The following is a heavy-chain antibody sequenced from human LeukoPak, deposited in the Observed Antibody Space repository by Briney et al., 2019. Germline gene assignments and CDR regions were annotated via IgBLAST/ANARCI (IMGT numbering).Heavy chain of an antibody. CDR1: GGSISSSSYY. D-gene: IGHD3-22*01. CDR3: AITIPPYYDSSGYPDAFDI. V-gene: IGHV4-39*07. Sequence: SETLSLTCTVSGGSISSSSYYWGWIRQPPGKGLEWIGSIYYSGSTYYNPSLKSRVTISVDTSKNQFSLKLSSVTAADTAVYYCAITIPPYYDSSGYPDAFDIWGQGTMVTVSS. CDR2: IYYSGST. J-gene: IGHJ3*02.